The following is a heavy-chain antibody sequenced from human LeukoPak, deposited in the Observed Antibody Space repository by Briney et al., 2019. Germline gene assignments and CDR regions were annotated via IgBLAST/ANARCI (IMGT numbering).Heavy chain of an antibody. CDR2: ISAYNGDT. J-gene: IGHJ5*02. D-gene: IGHD6-6*01. CDR1: GYAFTTYG. CDR3: ARDLIAARPGWFDP. V-gene: IGHV1-18*01. Sequence: ASVKVSCKASGYAFTTYGINWVRQAPGQGLEWMGWISAYNGDTNYAQTVQGRVTISTDTSTSTAYMELRSLRSDDTAVYYCARDLIAARPGWFDPWGQGTLVTVSS.